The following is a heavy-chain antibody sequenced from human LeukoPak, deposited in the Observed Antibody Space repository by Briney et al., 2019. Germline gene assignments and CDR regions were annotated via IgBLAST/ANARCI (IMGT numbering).Heavy chain of an antibody. J-gene: IGHJ4*02. CDR3: ARERGSYYPFDF. V-gene: IGHV3-30*03. Sequence: GRSLRLSCAASGFTFSSYGMHWVRQAPCKGLEWVAVISYDGSNKYYADSVKGRFTISRDNSKNTLYLQMNSLRAEDTAVYYCARERGSYYPFDFWGQGTLVTVSS. D-gene: IGHD1-26*01. CDR2: ISYDGSNK. CDR1: GFTFSSYG.